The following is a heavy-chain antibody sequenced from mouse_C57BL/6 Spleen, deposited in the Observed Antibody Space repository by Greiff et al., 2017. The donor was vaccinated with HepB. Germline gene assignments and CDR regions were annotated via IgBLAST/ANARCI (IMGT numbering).Heavy chain of an antibody. J-gene: IGHJ3*01. D-gene: IGHD2-5*01. CDR1: GYTFTSYW. V-gene: IGHV1-50*01. CDR3: ARVGPYSKGAY. CDR2: IDPSDSYT. Sequence: QVQLQQPGAELVKPGASVKLSCKASGYTFTSYWMQWVKQRPGQGLEWIGEIDPSDSYTNYNQKFKGKATLTVDTSSSTAYMQLSSLTSEDSAVYYCARVGPYSKGAYWGQGTLVTVSA.